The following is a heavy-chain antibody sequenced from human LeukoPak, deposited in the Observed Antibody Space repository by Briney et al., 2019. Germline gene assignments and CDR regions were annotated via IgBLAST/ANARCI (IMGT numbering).Heavy chain of an antibody. D-gene: IGHD4-11*01. Sequence: PGGSLPVSCAASGFTFSDYYMSWIRQAPGKGLEWVSYISGSSTYTSYADSVKGRFTISRDNAKNSLYLQMNSLRAEDTAVYYCMSNPRPVTTSYWGQGTPVSSSS. J-gene: IGHJ4*02. CDR3: MSNPRPVTTSY. CDR1: GFTFSDYY. CDR2: ISGSSTYT. V-gene: IGHV3-11*06.